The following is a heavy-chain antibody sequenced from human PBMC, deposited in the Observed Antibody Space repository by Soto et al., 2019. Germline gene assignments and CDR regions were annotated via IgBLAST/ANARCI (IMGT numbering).Heavy chain of an antibody. CDR3: ARRDGSGSYVIYSAFDI. V-gene: IGHV5-51*01. CDR1: GYSFTSYW. Sequence: GGSLRLSCAASGYSFTSYWIGWVRQMPGKGLEWMGIIYPGDSDTRYRPSFQGQVTISADKSINTAYLQWSSLKASDTAMYYCARRDGSGSYVIYSAFDIWGQGTMVTVS. D-gene: IGHD3-10*01. J-gene: IGHJ3*02. CDR2: IYPGDSDT.